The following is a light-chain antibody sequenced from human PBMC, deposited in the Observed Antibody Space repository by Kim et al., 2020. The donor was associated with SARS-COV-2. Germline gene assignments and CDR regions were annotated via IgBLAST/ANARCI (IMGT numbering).Light chain of an antibody. Sequence: VSPGESATLSCRASQSVSSNLAWYQQKPGQAPRLLIYGASTRATGIPARFSGSGSGTEFTLTISSLQSEDFAIYFCQQYNSWPPLSFGGGTKV. CDR3: QQYNSWPPLS. CDR2: GAS. CDR1: QSVSSN. J-gene: IGKJ4*01. V-gene: IGKV3-15*01.